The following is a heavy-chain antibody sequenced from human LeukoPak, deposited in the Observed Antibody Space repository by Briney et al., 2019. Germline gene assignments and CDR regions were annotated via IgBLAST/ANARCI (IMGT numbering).Heavy chain of an antibody. J-gene: IGHJ4*02. CDR2: IYYSGST. Sequence: PSETLSLTCTISGGSITSYHWSWIRQPPGKGLEWIGYIYYSGSTNYNPSLKSRVTIPVDTSKNQFSLNLRSVTAADTAVYYCARGSRDGYNHFDYWGQGTLVTVSS. CDR3: ARGSRDGYNHFDY. CDR1: GGSITSYH. D-gene: IGHD5-24*01. V-gene: IGHV4-59*01.